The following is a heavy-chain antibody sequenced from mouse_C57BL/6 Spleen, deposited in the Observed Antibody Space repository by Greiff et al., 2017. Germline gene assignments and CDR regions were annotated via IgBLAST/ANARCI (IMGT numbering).Heavy chain of an antibody. CDR3: ARSQTAQATWAY. Sequence: VQLQQSGAELAKPGASVKLSCKASGYTFTSYWMHWVKQRPGQGLEWIGYINPSSGYTKYNQKFKDKATLTADESSSTAYMQLSSLTYEDSAVYYCARSQTAQATWAYWGQGTLVTVSA. D-gene: IGHD3-2*02. V-gene: IGHV1-7*01. CDR2: INPSSGYT. J-gene: IGHJ3*01. CDR1: GYTFTSYW.